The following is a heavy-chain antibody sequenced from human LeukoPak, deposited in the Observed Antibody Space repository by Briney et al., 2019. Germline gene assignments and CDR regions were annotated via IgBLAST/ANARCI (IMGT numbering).Heavy chain of an antibody. J-gene: IGHJ4*02. D-gene: IGHD3-3*01. CDR3: AKQTIVGVAKSLGGTIGAQFDY. V-gene: IGHV3-23*01. CDR1: GCTFSSYA. Sequence: GWSLRLSCAASGCTFSSYAMSWVRQAPRQGLEWVSAICGSGGGKSYADYGKDQLTTSRENSKNTLCLQVNSLRADDTAVYYCAKQTIVGVAKSLGGTIGAQFDYWGQGTLVTVSS. CDR2: ICGSGGGK.